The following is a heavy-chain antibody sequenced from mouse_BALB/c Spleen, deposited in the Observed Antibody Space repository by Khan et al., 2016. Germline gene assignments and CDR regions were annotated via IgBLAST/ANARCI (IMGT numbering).Heavy chain of an antibody. D-gene: IGHD1-1*01. CDR1: GYTFTSYW. Sequence: QVQLQQPGAELVKPGASVKLSCKASGYTFTSYWMHWVKQRPGQGLEWIGEIDPSDSYTNYNQKFKGKATLTVDKSSSTAYMQLSSLTSEDSVVYYCARTTTVVGDYWGQGTTLTVSS. CDR3: ARTTTVVGDY. CDR2: IDPSDSYT. V-gene: IGHV1-69*02. J-gene: IGHJ2*01.